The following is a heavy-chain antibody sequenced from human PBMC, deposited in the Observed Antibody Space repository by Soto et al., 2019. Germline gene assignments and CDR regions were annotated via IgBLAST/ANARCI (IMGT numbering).Heavy chain of an antibody. V-gene: IGHV3-73*01. CDR1: GFTFSGST. D-gene: IGHD1-26*01. CDR2: IRSKEDSYAT. J-gene: IGHJ4*02. CDR3: IGSGEVGLGGAPGRQYYFDY. Sequence: EVQLVESGGGLVQPGGSLKLSCAASGFTFSGSTLHWVRQASGKGLEWVGRIRSKEDSYATAYGASVRGRFTISRDDSKNTAYLQMNSLTTEDTALYYCIGSGEVGLGGAPGRQYYFDYWGQGTLVTVSS.